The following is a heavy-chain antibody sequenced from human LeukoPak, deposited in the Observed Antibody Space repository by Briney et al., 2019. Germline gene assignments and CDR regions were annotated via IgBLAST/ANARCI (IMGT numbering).Heavy chain of an antibody. Sequence: ASVKVSCKASGGTFSSYTISWVRQAPGQGLEWMGWISAYNGNTNYAQKLQGRVTMTTDTSTSTAYMELRSLRSDDTAVYYCARDGRHYYDSSGYYSVWFDPWGQGTLVTVSS. CDR3: ARDGRHYYDSSGYYSVWFDP. J-gene: IGHJ5*02. CDR2: ISAYNGNT. V-gene: IGHV1-18*01. D-gene: IGHD3-22*01. CDR1: GGTFSSYT.